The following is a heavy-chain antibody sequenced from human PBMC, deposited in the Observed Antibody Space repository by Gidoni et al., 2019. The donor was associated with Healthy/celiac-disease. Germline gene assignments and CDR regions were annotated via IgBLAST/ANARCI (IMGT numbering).Heavy chain of an antibody. Sequence: EVQLLESGGGLVQPGGSLRLSCAASGFTFSSYAMSWVRQAPGKGLEWVSAISGSGGSTYYADSVKGRFTISRDNSKNTLYLQMNSLRAEDTAVYYCAKDCGGCRIAAFWSGDYWGQGTLVTVSS. CDR1: GFTFSSYA. V-gene: IGHV3-23*01. CDR3: AKDCGGCRIAAFWSGDY. J-gene: IGHJ4*02. CDR2: ISGSGGST. D-gene: IGHD6-25*01.